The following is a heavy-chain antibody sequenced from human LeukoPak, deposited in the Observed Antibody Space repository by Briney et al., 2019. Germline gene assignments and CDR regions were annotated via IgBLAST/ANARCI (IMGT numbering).Heavy chain of an antibody. CDR2: IYHSGST. V-gene: IGHV4-38-2*02. CDR1: GYSISSGYY. CDR3: ARDLLNAFDI. J-gene: IGHJ3*02. Sequence: SETLSLTCTVSGYSISSGYYWGWIRQPPGKGLEWIGSIYHSGSTYYNPSLKSRVTISVDTSKNQFSLKLSSVTAADTAVYYCARDLLNAFDIWGQGTMVTVS. D-gene: IGHD2/OR15-2a*01.